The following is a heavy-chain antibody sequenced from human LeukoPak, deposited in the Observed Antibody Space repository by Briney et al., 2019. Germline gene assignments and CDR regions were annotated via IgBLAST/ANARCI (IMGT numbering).Heavy chain of an antibody. V-gene: IGHV4-61*05. Sequence: PSETLSLTCSVSGGSISSSTYYWGWIRQPPGKGLEWIGYIYDSGSTDYNPSLKSRVTISVDTSKTQFSLQVTSVTAADTAVYYCARAPQLYHFDYWGQGTLVTVSS. CDR3: ARAPQLYHFDY. D-gene: IGHD2-8*01. CDR2: IYDSGST. J-gene: IGHJ4*02. CDR1: GGSISSSTYY.